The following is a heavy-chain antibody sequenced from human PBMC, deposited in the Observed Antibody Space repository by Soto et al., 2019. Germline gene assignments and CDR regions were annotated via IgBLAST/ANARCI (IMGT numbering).Heavy chain of an antibody. CDR2: IYYSGST. Sequence: SETLSLTCTVSGGSISSYYWSWIRQPPGKGLEWIGYIYYSGSTNYNPSLKSRVTISVDTSKNQFSLKLSSVTAADTAVYYCARATAFGDWWRSAYYGMDVWGQGTTVT. J-gene: IGHJ6*02. D-gene: IGHD2-21*01. CDR3: ARATAFGDWWRSAYYGMDV. V-gene: IGHV4-59*01. CDR1: GGSISSYY.